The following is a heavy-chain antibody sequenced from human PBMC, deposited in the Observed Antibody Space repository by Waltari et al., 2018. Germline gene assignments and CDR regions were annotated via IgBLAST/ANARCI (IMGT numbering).Heavy chain of an antibody. CDR2: ISSSSSYI. J-gene: IGHJ4*02. V-gene: IGHV3-21*03. CDR1: GFTFSSYS. Sequence: EVQLVESGGGLVKPGGSLRLSCAASGFTFSSYSMNWVRQAPGKGLELVSSISSSSSYIYYADSVKGRFTVSRDNAKNSLYLQMNSLRAEDTAVYYCAYGSGSYYKFDYWGQGTLVTVSS. D-gene: IGHD3-10*01. CDR3: AYGSGSYYKFDY.